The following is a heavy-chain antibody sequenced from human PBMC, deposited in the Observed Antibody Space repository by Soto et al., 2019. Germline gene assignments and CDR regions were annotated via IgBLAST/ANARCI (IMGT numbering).Heavy chain of an antibody. J-gene: IGHJ4*02. Sequence: GESLKISCQCSGYTFSNFWIGGVGELPGKGLEWMGIIYPGDHETRYSPSFHGKVTISADKSINTAYLQWNSLEASDTAFYFCARSPRSSPYFDYWGQGALVTVSS. CDR2: IYPGDHET. CDR1: GYTFSNFW. V-gene: IGHV5-51*01. D-gene: IGHD6-13*01. CDR3: ARSPRSSPYFDY.